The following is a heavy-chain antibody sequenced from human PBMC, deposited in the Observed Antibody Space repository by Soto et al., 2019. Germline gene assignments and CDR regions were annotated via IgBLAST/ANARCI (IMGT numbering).Heavy chain of an antibody. J-gene: IGHJ6*02. Sequence: VSCAACGYSFPCYDLIWVRHGPGPALAWMGWITPHSGGAHYAQQFPGRVTLTRDTSLSTASMALSRLRSDDTAVSYCAIREESNRYHSYYGVNGSGQGPMLTVSS. CDR1: GYSFPCYD. CDR2: ITPHSGGA. D-gene: IGHD6-13*01. V-gene: IGHV1-2*02. CDR3: AIREESNRYHSYYGVNG.